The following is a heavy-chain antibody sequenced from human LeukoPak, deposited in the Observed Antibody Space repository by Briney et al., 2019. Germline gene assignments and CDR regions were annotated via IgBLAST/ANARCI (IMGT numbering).Heavy chain of an antibody. CDR1: GFTFSSYA. CDR2: ISYDGSNK. CDR3: ASHSSGWYRFFDY. Sequence: GRSLRLSCAASGFTFSSYAMHWVRQAPGKGLEWVAVISYDGSNKYYADSVKGRFTISRDNSKNTLYLQMNSLRAEDTAVYYCASHSSGWYRFFDYWGQGTLVTVSS. J-gene: IGHJ4*02. V-gene: IGHV3-30-3*01. D-gene: IGHD6-19*01.